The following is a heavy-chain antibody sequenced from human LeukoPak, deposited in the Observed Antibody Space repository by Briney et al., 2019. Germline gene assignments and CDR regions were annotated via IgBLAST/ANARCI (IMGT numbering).Heavy chain of an antibody. CDR2: ISTTSNYI. V-gene: IGHV3-21*04. D-gene: IGHD2-15*01. CDR3: AKDSYRYCSGGSCYFDY. Sequence: GGSLRLSCAASGFTFSSYSMNWVRQAPGKGLEWVSFISTTSNYIYYADSVKGRFTISRDNSKNTMYLQMNSLRAEDTAVYYCAKDSYRYCSGGSCYFDYWGQGTLVTVSS. J-gene: IGHJ4*02. CDR1: GFTFSSYS.